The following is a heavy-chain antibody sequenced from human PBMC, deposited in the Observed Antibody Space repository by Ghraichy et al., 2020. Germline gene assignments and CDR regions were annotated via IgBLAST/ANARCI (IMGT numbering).Heavy chain of an antibody. J-gene: IGHJ3*02. CDR1: GGSITSDIYY. CDR2: IYYSGTT. V-gene: IGHV4-39*02. D-gene: IGHD4-17*01. Sequence: SETLSLTCTVSGGSITSDIYYWGWIRQPPGKGLEWIGSIYYSGTTYYNPSLKSRVTTSVDTSKSHFSLNLSYVTVADTAVYFCASPPDGAYPCWAFDIWGQGTMVTVSS. CDR3: ASPPDGAYPCWAFDI.